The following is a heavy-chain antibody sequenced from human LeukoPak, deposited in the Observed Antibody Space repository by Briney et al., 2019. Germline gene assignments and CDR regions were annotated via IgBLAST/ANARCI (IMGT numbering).Heavy chain of an antibody. CDR2: FDPEDGET. Sequence: ASVKVSCKVSGYTLTELSMHWVRQAPGKGLEWMGGFDPEDGETIYAQKFQGRVTMTEDTSTDTAYMELSSLRSDDTAVYYCASGTEAVAVLGYWGQGTLVTVSS. V-gene: IGHV1-24*01. CDR3: ASGTEAVAVLGY. CDR1: GYTLTELS. J-gene: IGHJ4*02. D-gene: IGHD6-19*01.